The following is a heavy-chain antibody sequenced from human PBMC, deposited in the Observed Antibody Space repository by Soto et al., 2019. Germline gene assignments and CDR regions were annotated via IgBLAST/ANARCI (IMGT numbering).Heavy chain of an antibody. Sequence: EVQLLESGGGLVQPVGSLRLSCAASGFTFSSYAMSWVRQAPGKGLEWVSAISGSGGSTYYADSVKGRFTISRDNSKNTLYLQMNSLRTEDTAVYYSAKMPGWYHNLDYWGQGTLVTVSS. D-gene: IGHD2-2*01. CDR1: GFTFSSYA. V-gene: IGHV3-23*01. CDR2: ISGSGGST. CDR3: AKMPGWYHNLDY. J-gene: IGHJ4*02.